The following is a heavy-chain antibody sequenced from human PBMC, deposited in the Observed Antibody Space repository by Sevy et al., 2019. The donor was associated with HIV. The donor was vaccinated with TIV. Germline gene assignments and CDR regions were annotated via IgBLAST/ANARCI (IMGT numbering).Heavy chain of an antibody. D-gene: IGHD5-12*01. J-gene: IGHJ3*02. Sequence: GGSLRLSCAGSGFSFSTNGMHWVRQAPGKGLDWVAVISKNGDYKYYADSVKGRFTISRDNSKNTLYLQMNSLRAEDTVVYYCASSEEGISGYDYDAFDIWGQGTMVTVSS. CDR3: ASSEEGISGYDYDAFDI. CDR2: ISKNGDYK. CDR1: GFSFSTNG. V-gene: IGHV3-30*03.